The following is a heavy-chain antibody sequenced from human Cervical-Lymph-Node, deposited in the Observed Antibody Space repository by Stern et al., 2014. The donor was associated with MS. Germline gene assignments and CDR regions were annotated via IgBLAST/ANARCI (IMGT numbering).Heavy chain of an antibody. Sequence: QVQLEESGAEVKKPGASVKVSCKASGYTFPSYYMHWVRQAPGQGLEWMGIINPSGGSTSYAQKFQGRVTMTRDTSTSTVYMELSSLRSEDTAVYYCASGPGGRLLSYWGQGTLVTVSS. V-gene: IGHV1-46*01. CDR2: INPSGGST. CDR3: ASGPGGRLLSY. D-gene: IGHD6-25*01. CDR1: GYTFPSYY. J-gene: IGHJ4*02.